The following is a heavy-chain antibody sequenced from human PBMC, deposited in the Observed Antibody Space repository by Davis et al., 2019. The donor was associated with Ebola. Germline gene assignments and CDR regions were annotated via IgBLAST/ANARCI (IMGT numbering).Heavy chain of an antibody. D-gene: IGHD3-9*01. CDR1: EFTFSSYS. Sequence: PGGSLRLSCAASEFTFSSYSMNWVRQAPGKGLEWVSYISSSSSTIYYADSVKGRFTISRDNAKNSLYLQMNSLRDEDTAVYYCARGRYFDWLLYSEFDYWGQGTLVTVSS. V-gene: IGHV3-48*02. J-gene: IGHJ4*02. CDR2: ISSSSSTI. CDR3: ARGRYFDWLLYSEFDY.